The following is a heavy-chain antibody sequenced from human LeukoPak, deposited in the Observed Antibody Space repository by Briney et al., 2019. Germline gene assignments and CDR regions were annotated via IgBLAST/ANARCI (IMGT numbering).Heavy chain of an antibody. CDR2: MNPNSGNT. CDR3: ARGAFYCSSTSCLVLGYYYYYMDV. V-gene: IGHV1-8*01. CDR1: GYTFTSYD. D-gene: IGHD2-2*01. J-gene: IGHJ6*03. Sequence: GASVTVSCKASGYTFTSYDINWVRQAPGQGLEWMGWMNPNSGNTAYAQKFQGRVTMTRNTSIGTAYMELSSLRSEDTAVYYCARGAFYCSSTSCLVLGYYYYYMDVWGKGTTVTVSS.